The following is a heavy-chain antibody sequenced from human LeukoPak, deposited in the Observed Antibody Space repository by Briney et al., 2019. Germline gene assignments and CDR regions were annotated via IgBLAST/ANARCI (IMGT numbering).Heavy chain of an antibody. Sequence: ASVKVSCKVSGYTLTELSMHWVRQAPGKGLEWMGGFDPEDGETIYAQKFQGRVTMTEDTSTDTAYMELSSLRSEDMAVYYCARALTTVTTPDYWGQGTLVTVSS. V-gene: IGHV1-24*01. CDR1: GYTLTELS. CDR2: FDPEDGET. D-gene: IGHD4-17*01. CDR3: ARALTTVTTPDY. J-gene: IGHJ4*02.